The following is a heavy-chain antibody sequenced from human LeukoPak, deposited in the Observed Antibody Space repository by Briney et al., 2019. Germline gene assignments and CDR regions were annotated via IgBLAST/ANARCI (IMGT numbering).Heavy chain of an antibody. J-gene: IGHJ4*02. CDR3: ARDEIRSSGSYSDFDY. V-gene: IGHV1-8*01. D-gene: IGHD3-10*01. Sequence: ASVKASCKASGYTFTSYDINWVRQATGQGLEWMGWMNPNSGNTGYAQKFQGRVTMTRNTSISTAYMELSSLRSEDTAVYYCARDEIRSSGSYSDFDYWGQGTLVTVSS. CDR1: GYTFTSYD. CDR2: MNPNSGNT.